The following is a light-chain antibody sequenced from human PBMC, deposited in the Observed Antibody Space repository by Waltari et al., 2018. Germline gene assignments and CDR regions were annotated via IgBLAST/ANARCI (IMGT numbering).Light chain of an antibody. J-gene: IGKJ2*01. CDR1: PDISKH. Sequence: DIQMTQSPSSLSASVGDRVTITCQASPDISKHLNWYQKKPGKAPKLLIYDATNLETGVPSRFSGSGSGTLFTFTISSLQPEDIATYYCQQHERQPYTFGQGTELESK. V-gene: IGKV1-33*01. CDR2: DAT. CDR3: QQHERQPYT.